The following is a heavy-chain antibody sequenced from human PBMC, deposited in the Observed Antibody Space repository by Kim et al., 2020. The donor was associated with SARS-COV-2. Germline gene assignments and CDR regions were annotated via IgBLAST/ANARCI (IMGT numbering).Heavy chain of an antibody. Sequence: SETLSLTCSVSGGALKSGGYHWSWIRQQPGKGLEWVGYIHDTGTSYSNPSLESRVLISMDTSEKRITLKLTSVTAADTAIYFCASRQAAGGLDSWGQGT. D-gene: IGHD6-13*01. V-gene: IGHV4-31*03. CDR2: IHDTGTS. CDR1: GGALKSGGYH. CDR3: ASRQAAGGLDS. J-gene: IGHJ5*01.